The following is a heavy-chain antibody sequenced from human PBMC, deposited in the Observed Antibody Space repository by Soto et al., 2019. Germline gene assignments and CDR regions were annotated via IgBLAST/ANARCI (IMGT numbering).Heavy chain of an antibody. CDR1: GFTFTSSA. CDR3: AADPSGILPDKTSFDF. Sequence: GASVKVSCKASGFTFTSSAMQWVRQARGQRLEWIGWIVVGSGNTNYAQKFQERVTITRDMSTSTAYMELSSLRSEDTAVYYCAADPSGILPDKTSFDFWGQGIRVTVAS. V-gene: IGHV1-58*02. D-gene: IGHD3-9*01. CDR2: IVVGSGNT. J-gene: IGHJ5*01.